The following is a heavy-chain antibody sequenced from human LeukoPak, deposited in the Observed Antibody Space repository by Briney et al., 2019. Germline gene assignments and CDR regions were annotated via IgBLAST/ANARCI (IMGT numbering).Heavy chain of an antibody. J-gene: IGHJ2*01. V-gene: IGHV4-59*01. CDR2: IYYSGST. D-gene: IGHD1-26*01. Sequence: SETLSLTCTVSGGSISNYYGNWIRQPPGKGLEWMGNIYYSGSTNYNHSLKSRVTISVDTSKNQFSLKLSSLTAADTAVYYCARRGANSGSYSHFDLWGRGTLVTVSS. CDR1: GGSISNYY. CDR3: ARRGANSGSYSHFDL.